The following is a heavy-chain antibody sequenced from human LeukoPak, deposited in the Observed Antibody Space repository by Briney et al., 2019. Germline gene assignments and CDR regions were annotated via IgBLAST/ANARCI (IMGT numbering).Heavy chain of an antibody. V-gene: IGHV4-31*03. CDR2: IYYSGST. CDR1: GGSISSGGYY. D-gene: IGHD6-25*01. CDR3: ARVSDRLYWYFDL. J-gene: IGHJ2*01. Sequence: SQTLSLTCTVSGGSISSGGYYWSWIRQHPGKGLEWIGYIYYSGSTYYNPSLKSRVTISVDTSKNQFSLKLSSVTAADTAVYYYARVSDRLYWYFDLWGRGTLVTVSS.